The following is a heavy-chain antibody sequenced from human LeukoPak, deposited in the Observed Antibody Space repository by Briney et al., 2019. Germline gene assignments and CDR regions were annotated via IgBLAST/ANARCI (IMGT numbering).Heavy chain of an antibody. CDR3: AKYIIRLYSSRRNNWFDP. D-gene: IGHD6-13*01. V-gene: IGHV3-9*01. Sequence: GGSLRLSCAASGFTFDDYAMHWVRRAPGKGLEWVSGISWNSGSIGYADSVKGRFTISRDNAKNSLYLQMNSLRAEDTALYYCAKYIIRLYSSRRNNWFDPWGQGTLVTVSS. CDR2: ISWNSGSI. J-gene: IGHJ5*02. CDR1: GFTFDDYA.